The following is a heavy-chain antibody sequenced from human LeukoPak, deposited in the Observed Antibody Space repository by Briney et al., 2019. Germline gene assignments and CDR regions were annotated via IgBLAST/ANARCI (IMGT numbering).Heavy chain of an antibody. V-gene: IGHV4-61*02. D-gene: IGHD1-20*01. CDR1: GDSISSGNYY. Sequence: TLSLTCTVSGDSISSGNYYWSWIRQPAGKGLEWIGRIHTSGSTNYNPSLKSRVTISIDTSKNQFSLKLNSVTAADTAVYYCARHSNWSGGVDWFDPWGQGTQVTVSS. CDR3: ARHSNWSGGVDWFDP. CDR2: IHTSGST. J-gene: IGHJ5*02.